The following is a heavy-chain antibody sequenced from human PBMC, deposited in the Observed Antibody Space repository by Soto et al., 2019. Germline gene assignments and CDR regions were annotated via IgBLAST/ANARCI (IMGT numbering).Heavy chain of an antibody. J-gene: IGHJ6*02. CDR1: GHTFTSYG. Sequence: DSVKVSCKASGHTFTSYGISWVRQAPGQGLEWMGWISAYSGGTNYAQKFQGWVTMTRDTSINTAYMELSRLRSDDTAVYYCARDSITMVRGPDRNYYYYYYGMDVWGQGTTVTVSS. D-gene: IGHD3-10*01. CDR3: ARDSITMVRGPDRNYYYYYYGMDV. V-gene: IGHV1-2*04. CDR2: ISAYSGGT.